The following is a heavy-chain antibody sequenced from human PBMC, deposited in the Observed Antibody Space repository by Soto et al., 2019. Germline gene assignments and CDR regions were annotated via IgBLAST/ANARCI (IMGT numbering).Heavy chain of an antibody. J-gene: IGHJ4*02. V-gene: IGHV3-33*01. Sequence: QVQLVESGGGVVQPGTSLRLSCAASGFTFSSYGMHWVRQAPGKGLEWVAVVWSDGSNKIYADSVKGRFTISKDNSKNTLYLQMNSLRAEDTAVYYCATDRGSSHFDYWGQGTLVTISS. CDR2: VWSDGSNK. CDR3: ATDRGSSHFDY. CDR1: GFTFSSYG.